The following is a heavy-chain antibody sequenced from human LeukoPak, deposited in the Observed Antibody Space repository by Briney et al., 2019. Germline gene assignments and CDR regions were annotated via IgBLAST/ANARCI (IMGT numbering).Heavy chain of an antibody. D-gene: IGHD6-19*01. CDR1: GFTFSGSA. J-gene: IGHJ6*03. CDR3: TRVLRVGSGWYMDYYMDV. CDR2: IISKANSYAT. V-gene: IGHV3-73*01. Sequence: PGGSLRLSCAASGFTFSGSAMHWVRQASGKGLDWVGRIISKANSYATAYAASVKGRFTISRDDSKKTAYLQMNSLKTEDTAVYYCTRVLRVGSGWYMDYYMDVWGKGTTVTVSS.